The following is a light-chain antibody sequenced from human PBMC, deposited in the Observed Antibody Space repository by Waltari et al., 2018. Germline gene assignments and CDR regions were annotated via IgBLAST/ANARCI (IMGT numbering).Light chain of an antibody. CDR2: KDS. CDR3: AAWDDSLSGPI. Sequence: QSVLTQPPSASGTPGQRVTISCPGSHSNIGSNYVYWYQQLPGTAPTLLIYKDSQRPSGVPDRFSGSKSGTSASLAISGLRSEDEADYYCAAWDDSLSGPIFATGTKVTV. J-gene: IGLJ1*01. CDR1: HSNIGSNY. V-gene: IGLV1-47*01.